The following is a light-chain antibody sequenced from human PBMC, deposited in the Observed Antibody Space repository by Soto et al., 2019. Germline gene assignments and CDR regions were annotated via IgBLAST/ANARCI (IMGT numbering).Light chain of an antibody. J-gene: IGLJ2*01. CDR3: SSYVGTNNLV. V-gene: IGLV2-8*01. Sequence: QAVVTQPPSASGSPGQSVAISCTGTSSDVGGYNYVSWYQQHPGKAPKLIIYEVSKRPSGVPDRFSGSKSGNTASLTVSGLQAEDEADYYCSSYVGTNNLVFGGGTKVTVL. CDR2: EVS. CDR1: SSDVGGYNY.